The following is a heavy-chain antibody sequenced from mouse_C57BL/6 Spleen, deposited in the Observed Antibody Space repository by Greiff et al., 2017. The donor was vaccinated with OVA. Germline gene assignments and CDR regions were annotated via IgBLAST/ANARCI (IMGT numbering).Heavy chain of an antibody. Sequence: VHLVESGPGLVQPSQSLSITCTVSGFSLTSYGVHWVRQSPGKGLEWLGVIWSGGSTDYNAAFISRLSISKDNSTSQVFFKMNSLQADDTAIYYCAREGELGLLAYWGQGTLVTVSA. D-gene: IGHD4-1*01. CDR2: IWSGGST. V-gene: IGHV2-2*01. J-gene: IGHJ3*01. CDR1: GFSLTSYG. CDR3: AREGELGLLAY.